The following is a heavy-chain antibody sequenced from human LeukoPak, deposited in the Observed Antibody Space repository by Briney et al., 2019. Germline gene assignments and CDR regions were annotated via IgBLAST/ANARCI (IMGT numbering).Heavy chain of an antibody. D-gene: IGHD6-13*01. CDR1: GITFRSDV. J-gene: IGHJ6*02. Sequence: GGSLRLSCAASGITFRSDVMSWVRQAPGKGLEWVSGISGSGDSTYYADSVEGRFTISRDNSKNTLYLQMNSLRAEDTAVYYCAKGNRVAAAGYYYYGMDVWGQGATVTVSS. V-gene: IGHV3-23*01. CDR2: ISGSGDST. CDR3: AKGNRVAAAGYYYYGMDV.